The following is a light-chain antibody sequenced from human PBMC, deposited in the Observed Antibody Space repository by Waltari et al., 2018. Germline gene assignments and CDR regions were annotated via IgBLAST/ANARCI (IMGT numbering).Light chain of an antibody. CDR1: ESISNW. Sequence: DIQMTQSPSTLSASVRDRVTITCRASESISNWLAWYQQKPGKAPKVLIHKASSLESGVPSRFSGSGSATEFTLTISNLQPDDFATYYCQQYDSFWTFGQGTKVEIK. J-gene: IGKJ1*01. CDR3: QQYDSFWT. V-gene: IGKV1-5*03. CDR2: KAS.